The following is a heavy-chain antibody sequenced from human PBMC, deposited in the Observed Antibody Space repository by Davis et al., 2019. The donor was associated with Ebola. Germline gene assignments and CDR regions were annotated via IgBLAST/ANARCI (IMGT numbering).Heavy chain of an antibody. CDR1: GGSMSGYY. V-gene: IGHV4-34*01. CDR2: INHSGST. Sequence: MPSETLSLTCTVSGGSMSGYYWSWIRQPPGKGLEWIGEINHSGSTNYNPSLKSRVTISVDTSKNQFSLKLSSVTAADTAVYYCARGYTGWFDPWGQGTLVTVSS. CDR3: ARGYTGWFDP. D-gene: IGHD2-2*02. J-gene: IGHJ5*02.